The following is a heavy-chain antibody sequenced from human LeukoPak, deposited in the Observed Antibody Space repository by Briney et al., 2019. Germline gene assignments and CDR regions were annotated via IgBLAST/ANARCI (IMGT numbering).Heavy chain of an antibody. CDR2: FDPEDGET. V-gene: IGHV1-24*01. Sequence: GASVKVSCKVSGYTLTELSMHWVRQAPGKGPEWMGGFDPEDGETIYAQKFQGRVTMTEDTSTDTAYMELSSLRSEDTAVYYCARDYSNYYYYAMDVWGQGTTVTVSS. J-gene: IGHJ6*02. CDR3: ARDYSNYYYYAMDV. CDR1: GYTLTELS. D-gene: IGHD4-11*01.